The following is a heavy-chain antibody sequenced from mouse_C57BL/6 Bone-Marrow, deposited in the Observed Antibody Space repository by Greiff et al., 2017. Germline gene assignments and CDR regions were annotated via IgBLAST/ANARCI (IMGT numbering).Heavy chain of an antibody. J-gene: IGHJ2*01. CDR2: IDPETGGT. CDR1: GYTFTDYE. Sequence: VQVVESGAELVRPGASVTLSCKASGYTFTDYEMHWVKQTPVHGLEWIGAIDPETGGTAYNQKFKGKAILTADKSSSTAYMELRSLTSEDSAVYYCTRRGYYWGQGTTLTVSS. CDR3: TRRGYY. V-gene: IGHV1-15*01.